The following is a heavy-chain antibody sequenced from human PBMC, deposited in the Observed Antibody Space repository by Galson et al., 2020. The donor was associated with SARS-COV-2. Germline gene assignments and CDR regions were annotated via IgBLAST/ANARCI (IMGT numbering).Heavy chain of an antibody. Sequence: GESLKISCVASGSTFSNYGMHWVRQAPGKGLQWVAVIMNDRKEKYYGDSAKGRFTISRDNSWNTVYLELNYLRADDTAVYYCVRREEAYKRRGLEHWGRGILVTVSS. CDR1: GSTFSNYG. V-gene: IGHV3-33*01. CDR2: IMNDRKEK. J-gene: IGHJ4*02. CDR3: VRREEAYKRRGLEH. D-gene: IGHD3-10*01.